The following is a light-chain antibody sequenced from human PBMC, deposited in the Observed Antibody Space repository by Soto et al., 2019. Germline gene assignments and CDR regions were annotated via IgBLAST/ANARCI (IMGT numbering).Light chain of an antibody. CDR3: QQYYSYPYS. CDR1: QTIFSW. V-gene: IGKV1-5*03. CDR2: KAS. J-gene: IGKJ2*03. Sequence: IQMTQSPSTLSASVGDRVSITCRASQTIFSWLAWYQQKPGKAPKLVIYKASSLESGVPSRYSGSGSGTEFTLTISGLQPDDFATYYCQQYYSYPYSFGQGTKLEIK.